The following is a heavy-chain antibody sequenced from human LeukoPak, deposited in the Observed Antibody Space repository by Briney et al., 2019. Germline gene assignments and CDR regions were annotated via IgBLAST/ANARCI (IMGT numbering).Heavy chain of an antibody. CDR2: IYYSGST. D-gene: IGHD3-16*01. CDR1: GGSISSYY. Sequence: PSETLSLTCTVSGGSISSYYWSWIRQPPGKGLEWIGYIYYSGSTNYNPSLKSRVTISVDTSKNQFSLKLSSVTAADTAVYYCARDFGDDPPTDYWGQGTLVTVSS. V-gene: IGHV4-59*01. J-gene: IGHJ4*02. CDR3: ARDFGDDPPTDY.